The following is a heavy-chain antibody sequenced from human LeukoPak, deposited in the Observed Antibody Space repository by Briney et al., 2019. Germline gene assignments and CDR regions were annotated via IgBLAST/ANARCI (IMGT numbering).Heavy chain of an antibody. J-gene: IGHJ3*02. CDR1: GGTFSSYA. CDR2: IIPILGIA. CDR3: AREPHSGSYPLAFDI. D-gene: IGHD1-26*01. Sequence: GASVKVSCKASGGTFSSYAISWVRQAPGQGLEWMGRIIPILGIANYAQKFQGRVTITADKSTSTAYMELSSLRSEDTAVYYCAREPHSGSYPLAFDIWGQGTMVTVSS. V-gene: IGHV1-69*04.